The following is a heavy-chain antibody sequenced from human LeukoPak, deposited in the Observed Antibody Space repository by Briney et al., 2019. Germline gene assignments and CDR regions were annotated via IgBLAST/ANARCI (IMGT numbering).Heavy chain of an antibody. J-gene: IGHJ4*02. V-gene: IGHV3-15*01. CDR2: IKSKTDGGTT. Sequence: GGSLRLSCAACGCTFNNAWMNWVRQAPGKGLEWVGRIKSKTDGGTTDYAAPVKGRFTISRDDSKNTLYLQMNSLKTDDTAVYYCTRYSSSGWVWGQGTLVTVSS. CDR1: GCTFNNAW. D-gene: IGHD6-19*01. CDR3: TRYSSSGWV.